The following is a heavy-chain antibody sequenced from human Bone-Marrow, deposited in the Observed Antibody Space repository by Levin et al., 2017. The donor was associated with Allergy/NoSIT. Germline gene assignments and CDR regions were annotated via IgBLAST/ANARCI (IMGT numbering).Heavy chain of an antibody. J-gene: IGHJ5*01. D-gene: IGHD2-8*01. Sequence: PSETLSLTCAVSGGSFNDLSWSWIRQSPGKGLEWIGEVTHSGSTEYSPSLKSRVTISVDSSKKHFSLKLSSVTAADTGVYYCASLHCNNGGGCFGDDWFDSWGQGTLVTVSS. V-gene: IGHV4-34*01. CDR2: VTHSGST. CDR1: GGSFNDLS. CDR3: ASLHCNNGGGCFGDDWFDS.